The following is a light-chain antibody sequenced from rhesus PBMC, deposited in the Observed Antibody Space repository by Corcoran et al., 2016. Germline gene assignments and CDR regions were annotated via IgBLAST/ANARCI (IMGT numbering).Light chain of an antibody. V-gene: IGKV1-22*01. Sequence: DIQMTQSPSSLSASVGDTVTITCRASQSISSWLAWYQQKPGKAPKVLIYRATNLQSGVPSRFSGSGSGTGFTNTINSLQPEDSANYYCLNYYRNPYNFGQENKVEIK. CDR1: QSISSW. CDR2: RAT. CDR3: LNYYRNPYN. J-gene: IGKJ2*01.